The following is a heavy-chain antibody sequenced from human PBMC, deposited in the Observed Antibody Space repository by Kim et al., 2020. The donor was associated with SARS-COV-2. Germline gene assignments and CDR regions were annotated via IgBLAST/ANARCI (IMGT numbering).Heavy chain of an antibody. V-gene: IGHV3-48*03. J-gene: IGHJ4*02. CDR3: ARGGMTTVTTSLDY. D-gene: IGHD4-17*01. Sequence: ADSVKGRFTISRDNAKNSLYLQMNSLRAEDTAVYYCARGGMTTVTTSLDYWGQGTLVTVSS.